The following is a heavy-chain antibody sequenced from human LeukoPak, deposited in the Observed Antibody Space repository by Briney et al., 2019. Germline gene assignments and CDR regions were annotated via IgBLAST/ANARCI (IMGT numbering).Heavy chain of an antibody. Sequence: GGSLRLSCAASGFTFSSYAMSWVRQAPGKGLEWVSAISGSGGSTYYTDTVKGRFTISRDNSKNTLYLQMNSLRAEDTAVYYCAKVGYSYGFYYYMDVWGKGTTVTVSS. CDR2: ISGSGGST. CDR1: GFTFSSYA. D-gene: IGHD5-18*01. J-gene: IGHJ6*03. CDR3: AKVGYSYGFYYYMDV. V-gene: IGHV3-23*01.